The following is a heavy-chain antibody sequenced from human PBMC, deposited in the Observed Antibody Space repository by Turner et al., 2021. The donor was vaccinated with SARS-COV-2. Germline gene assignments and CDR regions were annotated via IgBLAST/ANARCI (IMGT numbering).Heavy chain of an antibody. D-gene: IGHD2-15*01. Sequence: QVQLQESGPGLVKPSGTLSLTCSVSGGSIRSSNWWSWVRQPPGKGLEWIGEIYHSGNTNYNPSLKSRVTISVDKSKNQFSLKLSSVTAADTAVYYCASRYCSGGSCGWFDPWGQGTLVTVSS. CDR2: IYHSGNT. J-gene: IGHJ5*02. CDR3: ASRYCSGGSCGWFDP. V-gene: IGHV4-4*02. CDR1: GGSIRSSNW.